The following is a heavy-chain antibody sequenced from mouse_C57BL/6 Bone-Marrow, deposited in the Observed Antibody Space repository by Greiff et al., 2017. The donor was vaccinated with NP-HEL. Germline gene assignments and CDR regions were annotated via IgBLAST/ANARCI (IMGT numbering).Heavy chain of an antibody. CDR1: GFTFSSYA. CDR2: ISDGGSYT. J-gene: IGHJ3*01. V-gene: IGHV5-4*01. D-gene: IGHD1-1*01. CDR3: ARDGSITTVAQFAY. Sequence: EVKVVESGGGLVKPGGSLKLSCAASGFTFSSYAMSWVRQTPEKRLEWVATISDGGSYTYYPDNVKGRFTISRDNAKNNLYLQMSHLKSEDTAMYYCARDGSITTVAQFAYWGQGTLVTVSA.